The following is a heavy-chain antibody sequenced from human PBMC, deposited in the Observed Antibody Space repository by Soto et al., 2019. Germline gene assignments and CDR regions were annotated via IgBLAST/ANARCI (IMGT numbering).Heavy chain of an antibody. D-gene: IGHD2-8*02. CDR2: MNPNTGNT. V-gene: IGHV1-8*01. Sequence: QVQLVQSGAEVKKPGASVKVSCKASGYTFTSYDINWVRQAPGQGLEWMGWMNPNTGNTGYAQKFQGRFILTRDTSISTAYMELSSLTSGDTAEYYCARNPANTGYFEYWGQGTLVTVSS. CDR3: ARNPANTGYFEY. J-gene: IGHJ4*02. CDR1: GYTFTSYD.